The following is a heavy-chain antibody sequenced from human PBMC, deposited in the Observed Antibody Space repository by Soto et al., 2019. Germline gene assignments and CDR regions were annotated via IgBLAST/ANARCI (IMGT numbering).Heavy chain of an antibody. Sequence: SETLSLTCAVSGYSISSGYYWGWIRQPPGKGLEWIGSIYHSGSTYYNPSLKSRVTISVDTSKNQFSLKLSSVTAADTAVYYCAGVSDTAMDYFDYWGQGTLVTVSS. D-gene: IGHD5-18*01. V-gene: IGHV4-38-2*01. CDR2: IYHSGST. CDR1: GYSISSGYY. CDR3: AGVSDTAMDYFDY. J-gene: IGHJ4*02.